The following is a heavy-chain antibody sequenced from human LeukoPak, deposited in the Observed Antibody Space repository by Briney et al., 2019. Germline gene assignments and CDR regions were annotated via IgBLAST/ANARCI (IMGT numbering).Heavy chain of an antibody. D-gene: IGHD3-10*01. V-gene: IGHV4-39*01. CDR2: IYYSGNT. Sequence: SETLSLTCIVSGGSISTSAYYWGWIRQPPGEGLQWIGSIYYSGNTCYNSSLKSRATISVDTSTSQFSLRLSSVTAADTAVYYCARHYGPWGQGTLVTVSS. CDR1: GGSISTSAYY. J-gene: IGHJ4*02. CDR3: ARHYGP.